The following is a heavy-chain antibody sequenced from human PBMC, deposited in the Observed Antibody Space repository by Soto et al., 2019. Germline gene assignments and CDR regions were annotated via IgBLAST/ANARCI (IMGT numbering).Heavy chain of an antibody. CDR1: GYTFTSYD. CDR3: ATLLYDFWSGYFYFDY. V-gene: IGHV1-8*01. CDR2: MNPNSGNT. J-gene: IGHJ4*02. Sequence: ASVKVSCKASGYTFTSYDINWVRQATGQGLEWMGWMNPNSGNTGYAQKFQGRVTMTRNTSISTAYMELNSLRSEDTAVYYCATLLYDFWSGYFYFDYWGQGTLVTVSS. D-gene: IGHD3-3*01.